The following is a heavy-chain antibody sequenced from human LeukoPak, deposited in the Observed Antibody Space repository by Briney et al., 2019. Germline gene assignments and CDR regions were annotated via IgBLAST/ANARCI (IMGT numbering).Heavy chain of an antibody. V-gene: IGHV3-30*02. CDR1: GFNFSDYG. Sequence: SGGSLRLSCAASGFNFSDYGMYWVRQAPGKGLERVAYIRYDASHKDYADSVKGRLTISRDNSKNTLYLQMNSLKTEDTAVYYCTTYAAVPKYIVVVPASFPFDPWGQGTLVTVSS. CDR3: TTYAAVPKYIVVVPASFPFDP. J-gene: IGHJ5*02. CDR2: IRYDASHK. D-gene: IGHD2-2*01.